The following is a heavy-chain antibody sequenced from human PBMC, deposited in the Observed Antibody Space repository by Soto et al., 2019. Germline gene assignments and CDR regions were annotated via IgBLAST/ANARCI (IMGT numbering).Heavy chain of an antibody. D-gene: IGHD2-21*02. Sequence: ASVKVSCKASGDTFSSYAISWVRQAPGQGLEWMGGIIPIFGTANYAQKFKGRVTITADESTSTAYMELSSLRSEDTAVYYCARAPFSYCGGDCYSGDAFDIWGQGTMVTVSS. J-gene: IGHJ3*02. CDR2: IIPIFGTA. CDR1: GDTFSSYA. V-gene: IGHV1-69*13. CDR3: ARAPFSYCGGDCYSGDAFDI.